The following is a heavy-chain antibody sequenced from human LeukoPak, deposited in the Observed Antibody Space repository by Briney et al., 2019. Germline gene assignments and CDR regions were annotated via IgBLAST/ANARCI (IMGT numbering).Heavy chain of an antibody. Sequence: GGSLRLSCAAPGFTFSDAWMSWVRQSPGKGLEWVGRIKSKTYGGTTDYAAPVKGRFTISRDDSKNTVYLQMNSLKTEDTAVYYCTTATSYWGQGSLVTVSS. CDR2: IKSKTYGGTT. V-gene: IGHV3-15*01. CDR3: TTATSY. CDR1: GFTFSDAW. J-gene: IGHJ4*02.